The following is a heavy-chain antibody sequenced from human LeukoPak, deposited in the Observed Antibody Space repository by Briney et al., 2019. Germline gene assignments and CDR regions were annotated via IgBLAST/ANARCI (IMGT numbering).Heavy chain of an antibody. CDR3: ARAGGGYCSGGSCYPYYFDY. Sequence: SQTLSLTCAVSGGSISSGGYSWSWIRQPPGKGLEWIGYIYHSGSTYYNPSLKSRVTISVDRSKNQFSLRLSSVTAADTAVYYCARAGGGYCSGGSCYPYYFDYWGQGTLVTVSS. V-gene: IGHV4-30-2*01. CDR2: IYHSGST. J-gene: IGHJ4*02. CDR1: GGSISSGGYS. D-gene: IGHD2-15*01.